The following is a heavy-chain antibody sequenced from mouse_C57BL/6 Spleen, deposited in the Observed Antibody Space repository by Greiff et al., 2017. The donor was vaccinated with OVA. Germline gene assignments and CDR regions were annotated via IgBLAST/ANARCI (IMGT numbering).Heavy chain of an antibody. Sequence: VKLVESGPGLVAPSQSLSITCTVSGFSLTSYAISWVRQPPGKGLEWLGVIWTGGGTNYNSALKSRLSISKDNSKSQVFLKMNSLQTDDTARYYCARKPSYYGSSYDYYAMDYWGQGTSVTVSS. V-gene: IGHV2-9-1*01. D-gene: IGHD1-1*01. CDR1: GFSLTSYA. CDR2: IWTGGGT. CDR3: ARKPSYYGSSYDYYAMDY. J-gene: IGHJ4*01.